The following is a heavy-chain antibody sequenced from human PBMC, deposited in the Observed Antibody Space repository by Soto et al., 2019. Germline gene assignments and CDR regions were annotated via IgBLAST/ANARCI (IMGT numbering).Heavy chain of an antibody. CDR2: IIPIFGTA. CDR3: ARDKLGDPYYYYGMDV. D-gene: IGHD1-26*01. V-gene: IGHV1-69*06. CDR1: GGTFSSYA. J-gene: IGHJ6*02. Sequence: GASVKVSCKVSGGTFSSYAISWVRQAPGQGLEWMGGIIPIFGTANYAQKFQGRVTITADKSTSTAYMELSSLRSEDTAVYYCARDKLGDPYYYYGMDVWGQGTTVTVSS.